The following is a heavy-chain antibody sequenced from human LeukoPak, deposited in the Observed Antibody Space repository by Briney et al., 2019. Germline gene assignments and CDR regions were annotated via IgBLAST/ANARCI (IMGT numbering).Heavy chain of an antibody. V-gene: IGHV4-34*01. Sequence: SETLSLTCAVSGGSFIGYHWNWIRQSPGKGLEWIAEINHRGGTNYNPSLKSRVTISIDTSKNQFSLQLRSVTAADTAVYFCARDPTTGETVPYYFDDWGQGTLVTVSS. J-gene: IGHJ4*02. CDR2: INHRGGT. CDR1: GGSFIGYH. CDR3: ARDPTTGETVPYYFDD. D-gene: IGHD4-23*01.